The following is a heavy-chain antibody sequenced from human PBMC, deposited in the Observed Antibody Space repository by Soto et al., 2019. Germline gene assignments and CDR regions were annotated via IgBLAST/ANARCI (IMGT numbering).Heavy chain of an antibody. CDR2: IYTSGST. D-gene: IGHD5-18*01. J-gene: IGHJ4*02. V-gene: IGHV4-4*07. CDR3: ARDLSDTAMVYIDY. Sequence: KSSETLSLTCTVSGGSISSYYWSWIRQPAGKGLEWIGRIYTSGSTNYNPSLKSRVTMSVDTSKNQFSLKLSSVTAADTAVYYCARDLSDTAMVYIDYWGQGTLVTVSS. CDR1: GGSISSYY.